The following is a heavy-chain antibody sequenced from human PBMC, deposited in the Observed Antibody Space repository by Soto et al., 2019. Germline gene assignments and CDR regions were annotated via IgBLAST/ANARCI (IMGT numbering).Heavy chain of an antibody. CDR2: IYYSGST. D-gene: IGHD2-2*01. CDR3: ARDRIVVVPAATVDYYYGMDV. J-gene: IGHJ6*02. CDR1: GGSISSYY. Sequence: PSETLSLTCTVSGGSISSYYWSWIRQPPGKGLEWIGYIYYSGSTNYNPSLKSRVTISVDTSKNQFSLKLSSVTAADTAVYYCARDRIVVVPAATVDYYYGMDVWGQGTTVTVSS. V-gene: IGHV4-59*01.